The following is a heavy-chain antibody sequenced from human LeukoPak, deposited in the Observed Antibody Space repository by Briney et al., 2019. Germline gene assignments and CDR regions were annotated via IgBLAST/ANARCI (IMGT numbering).Heavy chain of an antibody. CDR2: IKQDGSEK. CDR1: GFTFSTYY. CDR3: AREGAQTTVTAFDY. Sequence: GGSLRLSCAASGFTFSTYYMSWVRQAPGTGLEWVANIKQDGSEKYYVDSVKGRFTISRDNSKNTLYLQMNSLRAEDTAVYYCAREGAQTTVTAFDYWGQGTLVTVSS. D-gene: IGHD4-17*01. V-gene: IGHV3-7*01. J-gene: IGHJ4*02.